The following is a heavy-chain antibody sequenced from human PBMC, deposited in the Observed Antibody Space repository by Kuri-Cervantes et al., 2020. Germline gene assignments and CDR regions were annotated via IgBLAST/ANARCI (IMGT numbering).Heavy chain of an antibody. J-gene: IGHJ6*03. Sequence: LSLTCAASGFTFSSYGMHWVRQAPGKGLEWVAVIWYDGSNKYYADSVKGRFTISRDNSKNTLYLQMNSLRAEDTAVYYCARVKSHGDYYYYYYMDVWGKGITVTVSS. CDR3: ARVKSHGDYYYYYYMDV. D-gene: IGHD4-17*01. CDR1: GFTFSSYG. CDR2: IWYDGSNK. V-gene: IGHV3-33*08.